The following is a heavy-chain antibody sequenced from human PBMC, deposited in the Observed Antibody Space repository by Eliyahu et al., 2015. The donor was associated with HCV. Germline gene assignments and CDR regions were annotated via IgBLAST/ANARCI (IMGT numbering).Heavy chain of an antibody. CDR1: GFTFXXYA. CDR2: ISYDGSNK. V-gene: IGHV3-30*04. Sequence: QVQLVESGGGVVQPGRSLRLSCAASGFTFXXYARHWXRQAPGKGLEWVAVISYDGSNKYYADSVKGRFTISRDNSKNTLYLQMNSLRAEDTAVYYCARIAVAGIGDYYYYGMDVWGQGTTVTVSS. D-gene: IGHD6-19*01. J-gene: IGHJ6*02. CDR3: ARIAVAGIGDYYYYGMDV.